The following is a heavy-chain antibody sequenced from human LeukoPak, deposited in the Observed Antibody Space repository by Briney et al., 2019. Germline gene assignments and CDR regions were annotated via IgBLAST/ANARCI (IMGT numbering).Heavy chain of an antibody. V-gene: IGHV3-30*04. CDR3: ARPIDAYCSGDCHFDAFDI. J-gene: IGHJ3*02. Sequence: GGSLRLSCAASGFTFSSYAMHWVRQAPGKGLEWVAVISYDGSNKYYAGSVKGRFTISRDNSKNTLYLQMNSLRAEDTAVYYCARPIDAYCSGDCHFDAFDIWGQGTMVTVSS. CDR1: GFTFSSYA. D-gene: IGHD2-21*02. CDR2: ISYDGSNK.